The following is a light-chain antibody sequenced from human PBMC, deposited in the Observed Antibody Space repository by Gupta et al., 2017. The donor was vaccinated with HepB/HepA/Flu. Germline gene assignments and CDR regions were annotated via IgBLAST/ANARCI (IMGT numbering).Light chain of an antibody. CDR1: SNDIGGYDS. CDR2: DVT. CDR3: SSFSNTYTLVL. Sequence: QSALTPPASVSGSPGQSITISCTGSSNDIGGYDSVSWYQQDPGQAPKLLIYDVTNRPSGVSNRFSGSKSGNTASLTISGLQAEDEADYYCSSFSNTYTLVLCGGGTKLTVL. J-gene: IGLJ2*01. V-gene: IGLV2-14*03.